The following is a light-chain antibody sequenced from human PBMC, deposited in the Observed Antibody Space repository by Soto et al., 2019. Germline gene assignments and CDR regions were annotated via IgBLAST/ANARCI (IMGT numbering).Light chain of an antibody. CDR3: QQRSNWPLA. CDR2: DAF. Sequence: EIVLTQSPATLSLSPGERATLSCTASQSVSSFLAWYQQKPGQAPRLLIYDAFKRATGIPARFSGSGSGTDFTLTISSLEPEDSAVYYCQQRSNWPLAFGRGTRLEI. CDR1: QSVSSF. J-gene: IGKJ5*01. V-gene: IGKV3-11*01.